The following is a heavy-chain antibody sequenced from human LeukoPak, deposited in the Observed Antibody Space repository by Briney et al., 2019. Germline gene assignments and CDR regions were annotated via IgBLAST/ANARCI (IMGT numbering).Heavy chain of an antibody. Sequence: NPSETLSLTCAVYGGSISGYYWSWIRQPPGKGLEWIGEINHSGSTNYNPSLKSRVTISVDTSKNQFSLKLSSVTAADTAVYYCARVRGKARQYSSSLGLDYWGQETLVTVSS. J-gene: IGHJ4*02. CDR3: ARVRGKARQYSSSLGLDY. CDR2: INHSGST. D-gene: IGHD6-13*01. CDR1: GGSISGYY. V-gene: IGHV4-34*01.